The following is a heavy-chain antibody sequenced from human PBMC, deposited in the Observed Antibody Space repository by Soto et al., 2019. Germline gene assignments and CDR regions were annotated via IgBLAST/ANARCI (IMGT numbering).Heavy chain of an antibody. Sequence: PGGSLRLSCAASGFPFSSYGMHWVRQAPGKGLEWVAVISYDGSNKYYADSVKGRFTISRDNSKNTLYLQMNSLRAEDTAVYYCAKDQGQRWLQLRYYYYGMDVWGQGTTVTVSS. CDR3: AKDQGQRWLQLRYYYYGMDV. CDR2: ISYDGSNK. V-gene: IGHV3-30*18. D-gene: IGHD5-12*01. CDR1: GFPFSSYG. J-gene: IGHJ6*02.